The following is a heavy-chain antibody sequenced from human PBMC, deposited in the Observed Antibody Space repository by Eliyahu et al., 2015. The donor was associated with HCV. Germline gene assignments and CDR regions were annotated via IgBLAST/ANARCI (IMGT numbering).Heavy chain of an antibody. CDR3: ARAPGDGVPGQLEDLDGMDV. CDR1: GYTFTSYA. CDR2: INAGNGNT. J-gene: IGHJ6*02. Sequence: EVKKPGASVKVSCKASGYTFTSYAMHWVRQAPGQRLEWMGWINAGNGNTKYSQKFQGRVTITRDTSASTAYMELSSLRSEDTAVYYCARAPGDGVPGQLEDLDGMDVWGQGTTVTVSS. V-gene: IGHV1-3*01. D-gene: IGHD2-2*01.